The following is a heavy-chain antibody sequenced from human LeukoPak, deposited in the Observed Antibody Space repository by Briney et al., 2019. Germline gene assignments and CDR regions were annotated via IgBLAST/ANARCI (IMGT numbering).Heavy chain of an antibody. CDR3: ARVLRVVPAAIYWFDP. CDR1: DGSISSSSYY. V-gene: IGHV4-39*07. D-gene: IGHD2-2*01. Sequence: SETLSLTCTVSDGSISSSSYYWGWIRQPPGKGLEWIGSIYYSGSTYYNPSLKSRVTISVDTSKNQFSLKLSSVTAADTAVYYCARVLRVVPAAIYWFDPWGQGTLVTVSS. J-gene: IGHJ5*02. CDR2: IYYSGST.